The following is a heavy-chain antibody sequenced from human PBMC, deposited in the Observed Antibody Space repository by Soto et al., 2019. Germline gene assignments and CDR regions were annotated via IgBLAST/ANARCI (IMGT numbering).Heavy chain of an antibody. CDR2: MQPSTGRT. V-gene: IGHV1-8*01. CDR3: SRGVRAGVGS. Sequence: QVQLVQYGADVREPAASVKGSCMASVDSFTSIDINWGRQTAGQGLEWMGWMQPSTGRTGYAQEYQGSVTVNRDTAINTAYVELTTLPPDDKDFYDSSRGVRAGVGSWGQGTLVTVSP. J-gene: IGHJ5*01. D-gene: IGHD1-26*01. CDR1: VDSFTSID.